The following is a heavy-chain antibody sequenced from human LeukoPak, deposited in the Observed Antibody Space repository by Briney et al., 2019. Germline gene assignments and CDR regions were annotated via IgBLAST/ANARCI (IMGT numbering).Heavy chain of an antibody. CDR1: GGSFSGYY. D-gene: IGHD4/OR15-4a*01. Sequence: KPSETLSLTCAVYGGSFSGYYWSWIRQPPGEGLEWIGEINHSGRTNYNPSLKSRVTISVDTSKNQFSLKLSSVTAADTAVYYCARQNYGAAPLRYWGQGTLVTVSS. J-gene: IGHJ4*02. V-gene: IGHV4-34*01. CDR2: INHSGRT. CDR3: ARQNYGAAPLRY.